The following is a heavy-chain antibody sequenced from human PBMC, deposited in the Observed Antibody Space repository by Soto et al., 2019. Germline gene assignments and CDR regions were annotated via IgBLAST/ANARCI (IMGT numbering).Heavy chain of an antibody. CDR3: ARYSSSWYYFDY. J-gene: IGHJ4*02. CDR2: IYYSGST. D-gene: IGHD6-13*01. CDR1: CGSISSSSYY. V-gene: IGHV4-39*01. Sequence: SETLYLTCTFSCGSISSSSYYWGWIRQPPGKGLEWIGSIYYSGSTYYNPSLKSRVTISVDTSKNQFSLKLSSVTAADTAVYYCARYSSSWYYFDYWGQGTLVTVSS.